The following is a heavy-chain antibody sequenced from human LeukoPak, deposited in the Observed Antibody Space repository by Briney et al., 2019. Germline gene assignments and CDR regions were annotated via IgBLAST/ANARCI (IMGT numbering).Heavy chain of an antibody. J-gene: IGHJ4*02. Sequence: TSETLSLTCAVFDGSFSDYYWSWVRQPPGKGLEWIGEINYSGRTNYYPSLTSRATLSIDTSKNQFSLKLSSVTVADTAVYYCARGPYVDSSGYSNRGFDYWGQGTLVTVSS. D-gene: IGHD3-22*01. CDR2: INYSGRT. CDR3: ARGPYVDSSGYSNRGFDY. V-gene: IGHV4-34*01. CDR1: DGSFSDYY.